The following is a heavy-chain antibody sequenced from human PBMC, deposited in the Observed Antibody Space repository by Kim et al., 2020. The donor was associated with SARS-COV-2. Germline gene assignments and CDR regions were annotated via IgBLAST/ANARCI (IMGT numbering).Heavy chain of an antibody. V-gene: IGHV3-23*01. D-gene: IGHD2-21*01. J-gene: IGHJ3*02. CDR1: GFTFSDYA. CDR3: AKGAYCDSSNCRGAFDI. CDR2: FTAGGRT. Sequence: GGSLRLSCAASGFTFSDYAMNWVRQAPGRGLEWVSTFTAGGRTYYADSVKGQFTMSRDNSRNTVYLQMNSLRAEDTAVYFCAKGAYCDSSNCRGAFDIWGQGTMVTVSS.